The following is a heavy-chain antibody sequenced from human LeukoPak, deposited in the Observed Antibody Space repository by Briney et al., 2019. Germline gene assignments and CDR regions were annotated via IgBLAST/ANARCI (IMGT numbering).Heavy chain of an antibody. J-gene: IGHJ4*02. V-gene: IGHV3-7*03. D-gene: IGHD3-22*01. CDR2: IKEDGSKK. Sequence: GGSLRLSCAASGFTFSSCWMTWVRQAPGKGLEWVANIKEDGSKKNYVDSVKGRFTIFRDNAKNSLYLQMNSLRAEDTAVYYCATPLDYYDSSGYHQGGDWGQGTPVTVSS. CDR1: GFTFSSCW. CDR3: ATPLDYYDSSGYHQGGD.